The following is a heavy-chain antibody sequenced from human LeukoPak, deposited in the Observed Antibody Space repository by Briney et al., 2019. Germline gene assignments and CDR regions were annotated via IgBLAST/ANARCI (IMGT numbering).Heavy chain of an antibody. CDR2: IYHAGAT. V-gene: IGHV4-38-2*02. CDR3: ARRLEVVISHDAFDI. J-gene: IGHJ3*02. Sequence: SETLSLTCTVSNFSITSNYYWVWIRQPPGKRLEWIGSIYHAGATFYNPSLQSRVTISLDTSNNQFSLKLSSVTAADTAVYYCARRLEVVISHDAFDIWGQGTMVTVSS. D-gene: IGHD3-22*01. CDR1: NFSITSNYY.